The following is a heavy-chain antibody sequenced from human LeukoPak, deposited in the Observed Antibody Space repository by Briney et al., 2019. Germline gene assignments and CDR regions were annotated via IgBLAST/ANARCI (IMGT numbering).Heavy chain of an antibody. CDR1: GGSFSGYY. V-gene: IGHV4-34*01. J-gene: IGHJ5*02. CDR2: TNHSGST. D-gene: IGHD5-18*01. Sequence: SETLSLTCAVYGGSFSGYYWSWIRQPPGKGLEWIGETNHSGSTNYNPSLRSRVTISVDTSKNQFSLKLSSVTAADTAVYYCARGDTAMARFDPWGQGTLVTVSS. CDR3: ARGDTAMARFDP.